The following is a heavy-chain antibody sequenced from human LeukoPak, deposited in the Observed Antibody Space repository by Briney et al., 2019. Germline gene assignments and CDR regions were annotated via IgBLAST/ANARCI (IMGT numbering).Heavy chain of an antibody. CDR2: INSDGSST. CDR3: ATRDYFDY. CDR1: GFSLSSYW. D-gene: IGHD5-24*01. V-gene: IGHV3-74*01. J-gene: IGHJ4*02. Sequence: PGGSLRLSCAASGFSLSSYWMHWVRQAPGKGLVWVARINSDGSSTYYADSVKGRFTIARDNAKNTLYLQMNSLRAEDTAVYYCATRDYFDYWGQRTLVTVSS.